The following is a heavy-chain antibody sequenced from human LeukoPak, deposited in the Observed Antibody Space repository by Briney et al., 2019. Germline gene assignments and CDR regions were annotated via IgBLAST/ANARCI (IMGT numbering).Heavy chain of an antibody. CDR2: IYYSGST. CDR3: ARSGNPFGYSYGFIDY. V-gene: IGHV4-59*01. D-gene: IGHD5-18*01. CDR1: GASISSYY. Sequence: SETLSLTCTVSGASISSYYWSWIRQPPGKGLEWIGYIYYSGSTNYNPSLKSRVTISVDTSKNQFSLKLSSVTAADTAVYYCARSGNPFGYSYGFIDYWGQGTLVTVSS. J-gene: IGHJ4*02.